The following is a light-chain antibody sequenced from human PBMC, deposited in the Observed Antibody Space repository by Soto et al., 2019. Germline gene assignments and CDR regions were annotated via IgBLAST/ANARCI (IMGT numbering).Light chain of an antibody. CDR2: WAS. V-gene: IGKV4-1*01. Sequence: DIVMTQSPDSLAVSLGERATINCKSSQSVLYNSNNRNCLAWYQQKPGQSPKLLIYWASTRESGVPDRFSGSASGTDFTLTISSLQAEDVAVYYCQQYYSTPYTFGQGTKLEIK. CDR1: QSVLYNSNNRNC. J-gene: IGKJ2*01. CDR3: QQYYSTPYT.